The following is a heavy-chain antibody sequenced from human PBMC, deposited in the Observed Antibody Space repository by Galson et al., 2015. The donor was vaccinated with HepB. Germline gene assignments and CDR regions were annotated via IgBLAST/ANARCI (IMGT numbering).Heavy chain of an antibody. Sequence: SLRLSCAASGFTFSDYYMNWIRQAPGKGLEWVSYISSGDSTIYYADSVKGRFTISRDNAKNSLYLQTDSLRVEDTAVYYCARGTNDFLGDDMDVWGQGTTVTVSS. CDR3: ARGTNDFLGDDMDV. D-gene: IGHD3-3*01. CDR1: GFTFSDYY. V-gene: IGHV3-11*01. CDR2: ISSGDSTI. J-gene: IGHJ6*02.